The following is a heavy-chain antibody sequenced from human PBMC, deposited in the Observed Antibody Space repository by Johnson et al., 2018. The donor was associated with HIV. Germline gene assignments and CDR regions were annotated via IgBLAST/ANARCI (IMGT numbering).Heavy chain of an antibody. D-gene: IGHD6-13*01. Sequence: VQLVESWGGLVQPGRSLTLSCAASGFSLDDYATHWVRPAPAKGLECVSGISWNRWSTGYAASVKGRFTISRANAKNSLYLQRNSLRAEDTAVNYCAKGYIAAAGDGWDAFDIWGQETMVTVSS. CDR2: ISWNRWST. V-gene: IGHV3-9*01. CDR3: AKGYIAAAGDGWDAFDI. J-gene: IGHJ3*02. CDR1: GFSLDDYA.